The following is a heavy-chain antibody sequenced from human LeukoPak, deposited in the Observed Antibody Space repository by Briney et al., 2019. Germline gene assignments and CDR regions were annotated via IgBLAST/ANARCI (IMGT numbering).Heavy chain of an antibody. J-gene: IGHJ4*02. CDR3: ARQGPDSGRPFDY. Sequence: GGSLRLSCVASGLTFSSCEMVWVRQAPGKGLEWVSYISSSGSTIYYADSVKGRITISRDNAKNSLYLQMNSLRAEDTAVYYCARQGPDSGRPFDYWGQGTLVTVSS. CDR2: ISSSGSTI. CDR1: GLTFSSCE. V-gene: IGHV3-48*03. D-gene: IGHD1-26*01.